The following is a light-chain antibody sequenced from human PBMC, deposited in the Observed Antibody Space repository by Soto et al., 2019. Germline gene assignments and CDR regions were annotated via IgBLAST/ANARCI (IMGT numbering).Light chain of an antibody. CDR2: HVT. CDR1: SSDVGGYNY. CDR3: ASFTSTYSYV. Sequence: QSALTQPASVSGSPGQSITISCIGTSSDVGGYNYVSWYQHHPGKAPKLMIYHVTVRPSGVSNRFSGSKSDDTASLTISGLQAEDEADYYCASFTSTYSYVFGTGTKLTVL. V-gene: IGLV2-14*03. J-gene: IGLJ1*01.